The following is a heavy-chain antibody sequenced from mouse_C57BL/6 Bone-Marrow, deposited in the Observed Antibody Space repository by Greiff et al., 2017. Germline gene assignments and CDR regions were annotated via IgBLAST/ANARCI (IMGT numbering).Heavy chain of an antibody. D-gene: IGHD1-1*01. Sequence: QVTLKVSGPGILQPSQTLSLTCSFSGFSLSTFGMGVGWIRQPSGKGLAWLAHLWWDDDKSYNPALKSRLTISKDPSKNQVFLKIANVDTADSATYYCARMGIPYYYGSSQYYFDYWGQGTTLPVSS. J-gene: IGHJ2*01. V-gene: IGHV8-8*01. CDR1: GFSLSTFGMG. CDR2: LWWDDDK. CDR3: ARMGIPYYYGSSQYYFDY.